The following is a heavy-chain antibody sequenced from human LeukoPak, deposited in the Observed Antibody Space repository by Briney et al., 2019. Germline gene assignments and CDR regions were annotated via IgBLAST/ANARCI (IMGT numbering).Heavy chain of an antibody. Sequence: GGSLRLSCAASGFTFSSYEMNWVRQSPGKGLEWVSGIPGSGGNTYYADSVRGRFTISRDNSKNTLYLQMNSLRAEDTAVYYCAKSYGGNYNDAFGIWGQGTMVTVSS. V-gene: IGHV3-23*01. D-gene: IGHD4-23*01. CDR1: GFTFSSYE. CDR2: IPGSGGNT. CDR3: AKSYGGNYNDAFGI. J-gene: IGHJ3*02.